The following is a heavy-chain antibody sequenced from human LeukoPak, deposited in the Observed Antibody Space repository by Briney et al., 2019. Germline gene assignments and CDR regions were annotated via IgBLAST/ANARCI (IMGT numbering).Heavy chain of an antibody. V-gene: IGHV3-7*01. Sequence: GGSLRLSCAASGFTFSSYWMSWVRQAPGKGLEWVANVKQDGSEKYYVDSVKGRFTISRDNTKNSLYLQMNSLRAEDTAVYYCASTPGYYDFWSGYMWGQGTLVTVSS. D-gene: IGHD3-3*01. J-gene: IGHJ4*02. CDR2: VKQDGSEK. CDR1: GFTFSSYW. CDR3: ASTPGYYDFWSGYM.